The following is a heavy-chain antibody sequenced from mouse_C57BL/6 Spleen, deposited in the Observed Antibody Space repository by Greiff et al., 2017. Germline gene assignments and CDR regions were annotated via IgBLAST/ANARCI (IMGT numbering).Heavy chain of an antibody. D-gene: IGHD1-1*01. CDR3: AKGYGSSGYFDV. CDR2: INPNHGTT. CDR1: GYSFTDYN. Sequence: VQLQQSGPELVKPGASVKISCKASGYSFTDYNMNWVKQSNGKSLEWIGVINPNHGTTSYNQKFKGKATLTVDQSSSTAYMQLNSLTSEDSAVYYCAKGYGSSGYFDVWGTGTTVTVSS. J-gene: IGHJ1*03. V-gene: IGHV1-39*01.